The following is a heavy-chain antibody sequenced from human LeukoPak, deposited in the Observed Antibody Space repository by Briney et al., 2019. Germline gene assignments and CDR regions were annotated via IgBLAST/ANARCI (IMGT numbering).Heavy chain of an antibody. V-gene: IGHV4-59*01. D-gene: IGHD6-13*01. Sequence: LSETLSLTCTVSGRSISSYYWSWLRQPPGKGLEWIGYIYYRGRAIYNPSIKSRVTISVATSKNQFSLKLSSVTAADTAVYYCARGLGSSWYWVFDYWGQGTLVTVSS. J-gene: IGHJ4*02. CDR1: GRSISSYY. CDR3: ARGLGSSWYWVFDY. CDR2: IYYRGRA.